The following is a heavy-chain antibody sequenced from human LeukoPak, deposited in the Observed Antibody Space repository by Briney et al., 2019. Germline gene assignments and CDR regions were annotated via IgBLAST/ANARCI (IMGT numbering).Heavy chain of an antibody. CDR2: IYHSGST. CDR3: ATYIVVVPAAIGWFDP. CDR1: GGSISSGGYS. V-gene: IGHV4-30-2*01. J-gene: IGHJ5*02. Sequence: SETLSLTCAVSGGSISSGGYSWSWIRQPPGTGLEWIGYIYHSGSTYYNPSLKSRVTISVDRSKNQFSLKLSSVTAADTAVYYCATYIVVVPAAIGWFDPWGQGTLVTVSS. D-gene: IGHD2-2*01.